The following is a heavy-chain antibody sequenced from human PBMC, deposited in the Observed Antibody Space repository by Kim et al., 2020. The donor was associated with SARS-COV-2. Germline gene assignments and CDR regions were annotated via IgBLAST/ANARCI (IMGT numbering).Heavy chain of an antibody. V-gene: IGHV1-69*01. D-gene: IGHD3-10*01. Sequence: NYAQKFQGRVTITADESTSTAYMELSSLRSEDTAVYYCARDHNGSGSYDYWGQGTLVTVSS. CDR3: ARDHNGSGSYDY. J-gene: IGHJ4*02.